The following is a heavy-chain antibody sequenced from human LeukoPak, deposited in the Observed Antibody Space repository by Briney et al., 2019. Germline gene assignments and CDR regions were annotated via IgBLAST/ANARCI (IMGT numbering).Heavy chain of an antibody. J-gene: IGHJ4*02. CDR1: GGSISGYY. Sequence: SETLSLTCTVSGGSISGYYWSWIRQPPGKGLEWIGYISYTGIANYNPSLKSRVTISLDTSKNQFSLKLSSVTAADTAVYYCARHRASWFDFDYWGQGTLVTVSP. V-gene: IGHV4-59*08. CDR2: ISYTGIA. CDR3: ARHRASWFDFDY. D-gene: IGHD6-13*01.